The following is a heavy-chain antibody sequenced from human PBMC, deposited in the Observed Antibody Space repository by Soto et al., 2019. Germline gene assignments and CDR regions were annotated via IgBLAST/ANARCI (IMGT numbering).Heavy chain of an antibody. D-gene: IGHD3-3*01. J-gene: IGHJ4*02. CDR1: GFTFDYYS. CDR3: ARGRHDGSDFWGYYFDS. CDR2: IFTSDSYI. V-gene: IGHV3-21*01. Sequence: EVQLVESGGGLVKPGGSLRLSCAVSGFTFDYYSMFWVRQAPGMGLEWVSSIFTSDSYIYYADSVKGRFTISRDNAKNSLYLQMNSLRAEDTAVYYCARGRHDGSDFWGYYFDSWGQGTLVTVSS.